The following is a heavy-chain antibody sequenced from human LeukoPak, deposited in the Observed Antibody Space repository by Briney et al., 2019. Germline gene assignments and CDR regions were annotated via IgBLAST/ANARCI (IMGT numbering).Heavy chain of an antibody. Sequence: GASVKVSCKASGYTFTSYYMHWVRQAPGQGLEWMGIINLSGGSTSYAQKFQGRVTMTRDMSTSTVYMELSSLRSEDTAVYYCARDPRTMPFYYYMDVWGKGTTVTVSS. CDR3: ARDPRTMPFYYYMDV. J-gene: IGHJ6*03. V-gene: IGHV1-46*01. CDR2: INLSGGST. CDR1: GYTFTSYY. D-gene: IGHD1-1*01.